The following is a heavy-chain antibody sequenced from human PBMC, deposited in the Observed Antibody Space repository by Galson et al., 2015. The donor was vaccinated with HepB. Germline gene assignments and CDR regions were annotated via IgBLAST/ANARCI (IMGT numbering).Heavy chain of an antibody. CDR3: ARPHCSSTSCYTYYYYYMDV. D-gene: IGHD2-2*02. CDR2: ISSSSSYI. J-gene: IGHJ6*03. CDR1: GFTFSSYS. Sequence: SLRLSCAASGFTFSSYSMNWVHQAPGKGLEWVSSISSSSSYIYYADSVKGRFTISRDNAKNSLYLQMNSLRAEDTAVYYCARPHCSSTSCYTYYYYYMDVWGKGTTVTVSS. V-gene: IGHV3-21*01.